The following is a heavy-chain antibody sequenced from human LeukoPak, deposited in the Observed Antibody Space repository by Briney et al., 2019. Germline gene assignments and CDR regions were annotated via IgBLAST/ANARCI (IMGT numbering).Heavy chain of an antibody. D-gene: IGHD6-19*01. J-gene: IGHJ3*02. V-gene: IGHV4-59*01. CDR1: GGSISSYY. Sequence: SETLSLTCTVSGGSISSYYWSWIRQPPGKGLEWIGYIYNSGSTNYNPSLKSRVTISVDTSKNQFSLKLSSVTAADTAVYCCARDRRASSSGWFHDAFDIWGQGTMVTVSS. CDR3: ARDRRASSSGWFHDAFDI. CDR2: IYNSGST.